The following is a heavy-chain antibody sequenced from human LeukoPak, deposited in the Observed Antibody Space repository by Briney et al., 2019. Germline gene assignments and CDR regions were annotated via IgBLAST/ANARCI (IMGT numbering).Heavy chain of an antibody. Sequence: GGSLRLSCVASGFTFSSYWMSWVRQAPGKGLDWVANIKQDGSEKYYVDSVKGRFTISRDNAKNSLFLQMNSLRAEDTAVYYCARGWGDCTTVSCYTGGDVFDMWGQGTMVTVSS. CDR1: GFTFSSYW. D-gene: IGHD2-2*02. V-gene: IGHV3-7*01. CDR3: ARGWGDCTTVSCYTGGDVFDM. CDR2: IKQDGSEK. J-gene: IGHJ3*02.